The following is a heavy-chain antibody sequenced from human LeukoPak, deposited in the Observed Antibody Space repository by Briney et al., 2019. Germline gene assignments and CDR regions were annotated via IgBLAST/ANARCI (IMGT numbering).Heavy chain of an antibody. D-gene: IGHD5-12*01. Sequence: GGSLRLSCAASGFTFSNYWVSWFRQAPGQGLEWVASIKQDGSERNYVDSVKGRFSISRDNAKNSLFLQLNSLRAEDTAVYYCARVRRGYSGYAFDYWGQGTLVTVSS. J-gene: IGHJ4*02. V-gene: IGHV3-7*01. CDR2: IKQDGSER. CDR3: ARVRRGYSGYAFDY. CDR1: GFTFSNYW.